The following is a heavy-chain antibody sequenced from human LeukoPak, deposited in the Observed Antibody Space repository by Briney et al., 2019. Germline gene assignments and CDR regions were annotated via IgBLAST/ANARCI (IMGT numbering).Heavy chain of an antibody. CDR2: IYYSGST. J-gene: IGHJ4*02. V-gene: IGHV4-31*03. D-gene: IGHD6-19*01. CDR1: GGSISSGGYY. CDR3: ASSGQWLVPFDY. Sequence: SETLSLTCTVSGGSISSGGYYWSWIRQHPGKGLEWIGYIYYSGSTYYNPSLKSRVTISVDTSKNQFSLKLSSVTAADTAVYYCASSGQWLVPFDYWGQGTLVTVSS.